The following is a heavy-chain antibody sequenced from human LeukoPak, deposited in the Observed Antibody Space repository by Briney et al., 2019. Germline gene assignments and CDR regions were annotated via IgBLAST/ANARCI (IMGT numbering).Heavy chain of an antibody. CDR2: IYNSEST. V-gene: IGHV4-4*09. J-gene: IGHJ2*01. CDR1: GGSVSSYY. CDR3: ARFHSGPSGWYVLWYFDL. D-gene: IGHD6-19*01. Sequence: SETLSLTCTVSGGSVSSYYWSWIRQPPGKGLEWIGYIYNSESTNYNSSLQSRVTMSLDTSKNQLFLKLSSVTAADTAVYYCARFHSGPSGWYVLWYFDLWGRGTLVTVSS.